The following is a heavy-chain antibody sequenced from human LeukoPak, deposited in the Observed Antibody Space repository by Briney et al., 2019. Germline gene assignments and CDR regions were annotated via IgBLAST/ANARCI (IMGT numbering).Heavy chain of an antibody. CDR3: AKGLTKYYFDY. Sequence: GGSLRLSCAASGFTFSRLAMTWVRQAPGKGLEWVSIISASGPYYADAVRGRFTISRDNPKNTLYLQMNSLRAEDTAVYYCAKGLTKYYFDYWGQGTPVTVSS. CDR2: ISASGP. J-gene: IGHJ4*02. V-gene: IGHV3-23*01. CDR1: GFTFSRLA.